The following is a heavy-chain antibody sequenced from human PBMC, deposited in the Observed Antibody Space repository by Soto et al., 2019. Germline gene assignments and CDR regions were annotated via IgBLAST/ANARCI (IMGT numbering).Heavy chain of an antibody. V-gene: IGHV4-59*01. Sequence: PSDTLSLTCTVSGGSISSYYWSWIRQPPGKGLEWIGYIYYSGSTNYNPSLKSRVTISVDTSKNQFSLKLSSVTAAATAVYYCARGYDFVYYMDVWGKGSTLTVS. CDR1: GGSISSYY. J-gene: IGHJ6*03. CDR3: ARGYDFVYYMDV. D-gene: IGHD3-3*01. CDR2: IYYSGST.